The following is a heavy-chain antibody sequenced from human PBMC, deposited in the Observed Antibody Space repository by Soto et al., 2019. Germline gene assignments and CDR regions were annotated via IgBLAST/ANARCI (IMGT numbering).Heavy chain of an antibody. CDR3: ARLYTSGWYLDH. CDR1: GFTFSTYS. J-gene: IGHJ4*02. Sequence: EVQLVESGGGLVQPGGSLRISCAASGFTFSTYSMKWVRQAPGKGLEWVSYITRSSDHIKYADSVKGRFTASRDNGKNSLYLQMNNLRDEDTAVYDCARLYTSGWYLDHWGQGTLVTVSS. CDR2: ITRSSDHI. V-gene: IGHV3-48*02. D-gene: IGHD6-19*01.